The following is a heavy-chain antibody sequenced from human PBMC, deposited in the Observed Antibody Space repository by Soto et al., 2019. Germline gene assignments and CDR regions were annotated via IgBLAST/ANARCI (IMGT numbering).Heavy chain of an antibody. V-gene: IGHV3-48*01. CDR3: AKTYSSGRGAFYV. Sequence: EVQLVESGGGLVQPGGSLRLSCAASGFTFSSYSMNWVRQAPGKGLEWVSYISSGSSTIYYADSVKGRFTISRDNAQNSLYLQISSLSAEDTAVYYCAKTYSSGRGAFYVWGQGTMVTVSS. D-gene: IGHD6-19*01. CDR2: ISSGSSTI. CDR1: GFTFSSYS. J-gene: IGHJ3*01.